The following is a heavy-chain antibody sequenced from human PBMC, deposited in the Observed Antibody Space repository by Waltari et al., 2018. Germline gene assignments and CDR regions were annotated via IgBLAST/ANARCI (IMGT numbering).Heavy chain of an antibody. CDR2: IYLSGNT. Sequence: QMQLQESGPGLLRPSETLSLTCTVSGSSLSNHYWTWVRQSPGKGLEWVGNIYLSGNTNVNPSLKSRVTMSVDASKNQFSLSLRSVTVADTAVYYCARIRDDPFYGGSGYSSAWGQGTLVVVSS. CDR1: GSSLSNHY. D-gene: IGHD3-22*01. J-gene: IGHJ4*02. V-gene: IGHV4-4*09. CDR3: ARIRDDPFYGGSGYSSA.